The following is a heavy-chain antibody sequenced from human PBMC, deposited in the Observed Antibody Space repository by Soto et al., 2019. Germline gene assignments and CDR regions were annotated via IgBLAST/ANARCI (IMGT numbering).Heavy chain of an antibody. CDR2: VIPILGTA. V-gene: IGHV1-69*01. CDR3: ARLGHPGH. CDR1: GGSLRNSV. J-gene: IGHJ4*02. Sequence: QVQLVQSGAAVKTPGSSVKVSCTASGGSLRNSVISWVRQAPAQRLEWMGGVIPILGTANYAQKFQGRVTMTADEATSTAYMDLSSLSPDDTAVYYCARLGHPGHWGPGTLVIVSS.